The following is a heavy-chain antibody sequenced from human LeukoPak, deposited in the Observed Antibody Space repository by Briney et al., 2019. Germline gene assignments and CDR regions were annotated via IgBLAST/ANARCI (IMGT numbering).Heavy chain of an antibody. CDR1: GGSISSGGYY. CDR2: IYYSGST. Sequence: SETLSLTCTVSGGSISSGGYYWSWICQHPGKGLEWIGYIYYSGSTYYNPSLKSRVTISVDTSKNQFSLKLSSVTAADTAVYYCARVDVTMVRGVGVWGQGTLVTVSS. V-gene: IGHV4-31*03. J-gene: IGHJ4*02. CDR3: ARVDVTMVRGVGV. D-gene: IGHD3-10*01.